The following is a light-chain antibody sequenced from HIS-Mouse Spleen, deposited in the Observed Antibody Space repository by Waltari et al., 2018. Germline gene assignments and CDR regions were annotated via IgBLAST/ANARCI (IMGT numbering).Light chain of an antibody. CDR2: RNN. V-gene: IGLV1-47*01. CDR3: AAWDDSLSGV. J-gene: IGLJ2*01. CDR1: SSNIGSNY. Sequence: QSVLTQPPSASGTPGQRVTISCSGSSSNIGSNYVYWYQQLPGTAPELLIYRNNQRPAGVPDRCSCSKSGTSASLAISGLRSEDDADYYCAAWDDSLSGVFGGGTKLTVL.